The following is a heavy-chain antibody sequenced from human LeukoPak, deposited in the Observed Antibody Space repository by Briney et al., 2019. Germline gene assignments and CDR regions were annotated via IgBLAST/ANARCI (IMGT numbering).Heavy chain of an antibody. V-gene: IGHV4-59*08. CDR3: ARHGRGFDY. CDR2: IYYSGST. J-gene: IGHJ4*02. CDR1: GDSISNYY. Sequence: SETLSFTCTVSGDSISNYYWSWIRQPPGKGLEWIGYIYYSGSTNYNPSLKSRVSISADTSKNQFSLKLSSVTAADTAIFHCARHGRGFDYWGQGALVTVSS. D-gene: IGHD1-1*01.